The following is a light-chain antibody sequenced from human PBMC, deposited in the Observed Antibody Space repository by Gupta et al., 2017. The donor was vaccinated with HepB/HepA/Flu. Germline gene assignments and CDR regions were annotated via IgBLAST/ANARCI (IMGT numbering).Light chain of an antibody. CDR3: QQYNNWPRT. CDR2: AAS. V-gene: IGKV3-15*01. CDR1: QSVSNN. Sequence: EIVMTQSPGTLSMSLGEGATLSCRASQSVSNNLAWYQQKPGQAPRLLISAASTRATGIPARFSGYRSGTEFTLTISSLQSEDFAVYYCQQYNNWPRTFGQGTKLEIK. J-gene: IGKJ2*01.